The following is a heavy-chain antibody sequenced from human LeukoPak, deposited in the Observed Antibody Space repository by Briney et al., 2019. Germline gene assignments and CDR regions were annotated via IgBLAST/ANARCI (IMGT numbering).Heavy chain of an antibody. CDR2: IYYSGST. J-gene: IGHJ4*02. V-gene: IGHV4-31*03. CDR3: AREVGGDGDYFDY. D-gene: IGHD3-16*01. CDR1: SGSISNYY. Sequence: SETLSLTCTVSSGSISNYYWTWIRQHPGKGLEWIGDIYYSGSTYHNPSLKSRVTISVDTSKNQFSLKLSSVTAADTAVYYCAREVGGDGDYFDYWGQGTLVTVSS.